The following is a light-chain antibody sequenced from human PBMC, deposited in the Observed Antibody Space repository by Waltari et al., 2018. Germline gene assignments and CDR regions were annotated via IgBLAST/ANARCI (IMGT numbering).Light chain of an antibody. J-gene: IGKJ1*01. CDR3: TQALQTPKT. V-gene: IGKV2-28*01. CDR1: QSRLHRGGRNS. Sequence: DLVMTQSPLSLPVTPGEPASISCTSSQSRLHRGGRNSAEWYLQKPGQSPQLLISLGANRAYGSPDRFSGSGSGTDFTLEISRVEAEDVGIYYCTQALQTPKTFGQGTKVEIK. CDR2: LGA.